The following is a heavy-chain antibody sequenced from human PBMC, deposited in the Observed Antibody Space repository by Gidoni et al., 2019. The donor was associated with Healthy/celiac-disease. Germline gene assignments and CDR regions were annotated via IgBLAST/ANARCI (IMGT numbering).Heavy chain of an antibody. Sequence: HVQLVQSGAEGKKPGVTEKVSSKVSGYNLTELSMHWVRQAPGKGLEWMGGFDPEDGETIYAQKCQGRVTMTEETGTDTAYMDRISMRSEDTAVYYCATDSCGGDCYSGFRLDDWGQGTLVTVSS. V-gene: IGHV1-24*01. CDR1: GYNLTELS. D-gene: IGHD2-21*02. J-gene: IGHJ4*02. CDR3: ATDSCGGDCYSGFRLDD. CDR2: FDPEDGET.